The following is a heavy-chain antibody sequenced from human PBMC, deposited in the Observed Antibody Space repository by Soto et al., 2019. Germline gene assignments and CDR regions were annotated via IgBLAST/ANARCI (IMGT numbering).Heavy chain of an antibody. CDR3: ARGKGVMVRGVIITLLKNWFDP. CDR2: INPSGGST. J-gene: IGHJ5*02. Sequence: ASVKVSCKASGYTFTSYYMHWVRQAPGQGLEWMGIINPSGGSTSYAQKFQGRVTMTRDTSTSTVYMELSSLRSEDTAVYYCARGKGVMVRGVIITLLKNWFDPWGQGTLVTVSS. V-gene: IGHV1-46*01. D-gene: IGHD3-10*01. CDR1: GYTFTSYY.